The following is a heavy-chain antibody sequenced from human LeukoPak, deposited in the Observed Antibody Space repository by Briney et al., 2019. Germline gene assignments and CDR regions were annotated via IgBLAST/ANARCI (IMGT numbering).Heavy chain of an antibody. CDR1: GYTFTGYY. CDR2: LNPNSGGT. Sequence: ASLKVSCKASGYTFTGYYMHWVRQAPGQGLEWMGWLNPNSGGTNYAQKFQGRVTMTRDTSISTAYMELSRLRSDDTAVYYCARVPSSSSYFDYWGQGTLVTVSS. J-gene: IGHJ4*02. D-gene: IGHD6-6*01. V-gene: IGHV1-2*02. CDR3: ARVPSSSSYFDY.